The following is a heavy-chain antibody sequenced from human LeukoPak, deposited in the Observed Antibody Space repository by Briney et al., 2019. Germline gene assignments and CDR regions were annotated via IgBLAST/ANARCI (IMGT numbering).Heavy chain of an antibody. J-gene: IGHJ4*02. CDR2: ISYDGSNK. CDR1: GFTFSSYG. D-gene: IGHD6-19*01. Sequence: GRSLRLSCAASGFTFSSYGMHWVRQAPGKGLEWVAVISYDGSNKYYADSVKGRFTISRDNSKNTLYLQMNSLRAEDTAVYYCAKVGVRQWLALHYFDYWGQGTLVTVSS. V-gene: IGHV3-30*18. CDR3: AKVGVRQWLALHYFDY.